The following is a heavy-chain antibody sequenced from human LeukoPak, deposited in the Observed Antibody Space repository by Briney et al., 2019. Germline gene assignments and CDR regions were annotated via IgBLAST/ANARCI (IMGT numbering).Heavy chain of an antibody. Sequence: GGSLRLSCAASGFTFSSYWMSWVRQAPGKGLEWVANIKQDGSEKYYVDSVKGRFTIPRDNAKNSLYLQMNSLRAEDTAVYYCARAGPGYSGYDAYYFDYWGQGTLVTVSS. V-gene: IGHV3-7*01. CDR3: ARAGPGYSGYDAYYFDY. CDR1: GFTFSSYW. D-gene: IGHD5-12*01. J-gene: IGHJ4*02. CDR2: IKQDGSEK.